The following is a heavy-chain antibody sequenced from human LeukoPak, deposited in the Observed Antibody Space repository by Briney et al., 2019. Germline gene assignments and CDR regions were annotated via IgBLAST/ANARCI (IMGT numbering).Heavy chain of an antibody. CDR2: IYYSGST. CDR1: GGSISSSSYY. V-gene: IGHV4-39*07. J-gene: IGHJ3*02. Sequence: PSETLSLTCTVSGGSISSSSYYWGWIRQPPGKGLEWIGSIYYSGSTYYSPSLKSRVTISVDTSKSQFSLNLSSVTAADTAVYYCARELGEPWDDAFDIWGQGTMVTVSS. CDR3: ARELGEPWDDAFDI. D-gene: IGHD3-16*01.